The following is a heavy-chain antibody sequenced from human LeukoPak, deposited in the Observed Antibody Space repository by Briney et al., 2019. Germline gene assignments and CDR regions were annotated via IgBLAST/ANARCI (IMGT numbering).Heavy chain of an antibody. J-gene: IGHJ3*02. CDR3: ARDPTFSVAPHVLDI. D-gene: IGHD3-10*02. V-gene: IGHV3-7*01. CDR1: GFTLNSYR. CDR2: IKLDGSEK. Sequence: GGSLRLSCAASGFTLNSYRMSGVRQAPGKGLEWVANIKLDGSEKYYVDSVSGRFTISRENAKNSLYLQMNSLTAEDTAVYYCARDPTFSVAPHVLDIWGRGTLVTVSS.